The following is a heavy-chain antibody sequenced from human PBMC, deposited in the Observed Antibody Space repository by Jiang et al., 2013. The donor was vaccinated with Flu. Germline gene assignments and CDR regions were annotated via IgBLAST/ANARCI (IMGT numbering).Heavy chain of an antibody. D-gene: IGHD6-19*01. CDR1: GYTFTSYA. CDR3: ARVSLGFRSGWINWFDP. Sequence: GAEVKKPGASVKVSCKASGYTFTSYAMHWVRQAPGQRLEWMGWINAGNGNTKYSQKFQGRVTITRDTSASTAYMELSSLRSEDTAVYYCARVSLGFRSGWINWFDPWGQGTLVTVSS. J-gene: IGHJ5*02. V-gene: IGHV1-3*01. CDR2: INAGNGNT.